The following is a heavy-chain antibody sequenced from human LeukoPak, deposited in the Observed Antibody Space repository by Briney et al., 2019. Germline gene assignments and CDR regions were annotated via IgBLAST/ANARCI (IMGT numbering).Heavy chain of an antibody. D-gene: IGHD2-21*02. J-gene: IGHJ4*02. CDR2: INTDTGNP. Sequence: GASVKVSCKASGYTFTSYAMNWVRQAPGQGLEWMGRINTDTGNPTYAQGFTGRFVFSLDTSVSTAYLQISSLKAEDTAVYYCASSRGHCGGDCYAIDYWGQGTLVTVSS. CDR1: GYTFTSYA. V-gene: IGHV7-4-1*02. CDR3: ASSRGHCGGDCYAIDY.